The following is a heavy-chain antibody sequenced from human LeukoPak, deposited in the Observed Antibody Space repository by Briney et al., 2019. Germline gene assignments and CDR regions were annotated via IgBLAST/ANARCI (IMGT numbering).Heavy chain of an antibody. CDR1: GYTFTSYV. CDR3: ARDTTTGSWYGLADY. J-gene: IGHJ4*02. CDR2: ISAYNGDT. Sequence: APVKVSCKPSGYTFTSYVISWVRQAPGQGGEWMGWISAYNGDTNYAQKLQGRVTMTTDTSTSTAYMELRSLRSDDTAVYYCARDTTTGSWYGLADYWGQGTLVTVSS. D-gene: IGHD6-13*01. V-gene: IGHV1-18*01.